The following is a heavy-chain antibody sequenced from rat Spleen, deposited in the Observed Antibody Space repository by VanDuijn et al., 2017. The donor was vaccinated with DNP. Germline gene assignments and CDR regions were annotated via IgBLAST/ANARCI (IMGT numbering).Heavy chain of an antibody. J-gene: IGHJ4*01. Sequence: EVQLVKSGGGLVQPGGSRTLSCAVSEFTFSDYNMAWVRQAPKKGLEWVATIVHDGSRTYYGDSVKGRFTISRDNAKSTLYLQMNSLRSEDSATYYGAREGDYYDGGFLDALDAWGQGTSVTVSS. D-gene: IGHD1-12*02. CDR1: EFTFSDYN. V-gene: IGHV5S10*01. CDR3: AREGDYYDGGFLDALDA. CDR2: IVHDGSRT.